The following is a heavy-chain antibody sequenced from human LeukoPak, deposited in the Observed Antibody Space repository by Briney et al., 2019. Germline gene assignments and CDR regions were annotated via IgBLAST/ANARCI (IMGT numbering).Heavy chain of an antibody. CDR3: ARWGHFDTSGYFVVDY. Sequence: SETLSLTCAVYGGSISSYYWNWIRQSPGKGLGWIGHIHYSGSTHYNPSLQSRVSISIDTSKNHFSLNLRSVTAVDTAVYYCARWGHFDTSGYFVVDYWGQGTLVTVSS. J-gene: IGHJ4*02. V-gene: IGHV4-59*01. CDR2: IHYSGST. CDR1: GGSISSYY. D-gene: IGHD3-22*01.